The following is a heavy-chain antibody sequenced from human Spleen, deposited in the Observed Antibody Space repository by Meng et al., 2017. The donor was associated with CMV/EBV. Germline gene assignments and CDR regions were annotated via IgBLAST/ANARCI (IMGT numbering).Heavy chain of an antibody. D-gene: IGHD3-3*01. CDR2: INPNSGAT. CDR1: GYTFTGYY. J-gene: IGHJ6*02. Sequence: ASVKVSCKASGYTFTGYYMHWVRQAPGQGLEWVGWINPNSGATNYAQNFQGRVTMTRDTSVSTAYMELRSLRSDDTAVYYCAREGYDFWSGYYPTYYYYYGMDVWGQGTTVTVSS. CDR3: AREGYDFWSGYYPTYYYYYGMDV. V-gene: IGHV1-2*02.